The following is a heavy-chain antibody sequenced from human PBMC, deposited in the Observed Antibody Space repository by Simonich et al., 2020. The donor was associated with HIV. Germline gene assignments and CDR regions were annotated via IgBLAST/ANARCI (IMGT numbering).Heavy chain of an antibody. Sequence: QVHLQQWGAGLLNPSETLSLTCAVYGVSFSGYYWSWIRQPPGKGLVWILEINHSRSTNYNPSDKSRVTISEDATKNQFSRKLSSVTAADTAVYYCARGGGTYYGGFYYMDVWGKGTTVTVSS. CDR3: ARGGGTYYGGFYYMDV. D-gene: IGHD1-26*01. J-gene: IGHJ6*03. CDR1: GVSFSGYY. CDR2: INHSRST. V-gene: IGHV4-34*01.